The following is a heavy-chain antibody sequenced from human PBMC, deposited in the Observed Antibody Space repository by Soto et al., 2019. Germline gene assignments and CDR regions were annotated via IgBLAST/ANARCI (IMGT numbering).Heavy chain of an antibody. D-gene: IGHD3-22*01. CDR1: GGSVSSGSYY. Sequence: SETLSLTCTVSGGSVSSGSYYWSWIRQPPGKGLEWIGYIYYSGSTNYNPSLKSRVTISVDTSKNQFSLKLSSVTAADTAVYYCAREPASDSLYYYDSSGPPSWWGQGTLVTVSS. CDR2: IYYSGST. J-gene: IGHJ4*02. CDR3: AREPASDSLYYYDSSGPPSW. V-gene: IGHV4-61*01.